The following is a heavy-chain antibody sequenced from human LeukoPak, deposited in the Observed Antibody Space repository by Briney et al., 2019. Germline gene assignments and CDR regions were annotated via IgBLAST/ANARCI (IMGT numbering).Heavy chain of an antibody. CDR2: ISSSSSYM. J-gene: IGHJ4*02. CDR1: GFTFSSYS. D-gene: IGHD3-16*01. Sequence: GGSLRLSCAASGFTFSSYSMNWVRQAPGKGLEWVSSISSSSSYMYYADSVKGRFTISRDNAKNSLYLQMNSLRAEDTAVYYCAGDRVPGSGHYEFDYWGQGTLVTVSS. CDR3: AGDRVPGSGHYEFDY. V-gene: IGHV3-21*01.